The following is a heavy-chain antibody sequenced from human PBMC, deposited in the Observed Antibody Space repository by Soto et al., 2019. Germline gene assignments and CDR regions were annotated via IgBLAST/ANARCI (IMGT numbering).Heavy chain of an antibody. V-gene: IGHV3-23*01. CDR3: VKFRGQAYSYYHMDV. Sequence: EVQLLESGGGLVQPGGPLRLACAASGFNFGTYAMGWVRQAPGRGLERVSSAGSGSSRYYADSVRGRFTVSRDTSKSTLYLEMSSLRAEDTALYYCVKFRGQAYSYYHMDVWGKGTTVTVSS. CDR2: SAGSGSSR. J-gene: IGHJ6*03. CDR1: GFNFGTYA.